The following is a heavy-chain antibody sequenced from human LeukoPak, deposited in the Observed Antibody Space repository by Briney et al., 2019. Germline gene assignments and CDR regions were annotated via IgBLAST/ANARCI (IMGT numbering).Heavy chain of an antibody. CDR1: GGSITSHY. D-gene: IGHD1-7*01. J-gene: IGHJ5*02. CDR2: IYHSGNT. Sequence: STTLSLTCTVSGGSITSHYWSWIRQPPGKGLEWMGYIYHSGNTNYNPSLKSRLSFSLDTSKRMFSLNLISVTAADTAVYYCARAGNFSWGELDPWGQGSLVTVSS. CDR3: ARAGNFSWGELDP. V-gene: IGHV4-59*11.